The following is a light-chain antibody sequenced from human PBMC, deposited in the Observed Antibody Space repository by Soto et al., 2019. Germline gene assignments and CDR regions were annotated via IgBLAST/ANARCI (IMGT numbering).Light chain of an antibody. CDR3: SSYTSSRGV. CDR2: EVS. CDR1: SSDVGGYNY. J-gene: IGLJ1*01. V-gene: IGLV2-14*01. Sequence: QSALTQPASVSGSPGQSITISCTGTSSDVGGYNYVSCYQQHPGKAPKLMIYEVSNRPSGVSNRFSGSKSGNTASLTISGLQAEDEADYYCSSYTSSRGVFGTGTKVTVL.